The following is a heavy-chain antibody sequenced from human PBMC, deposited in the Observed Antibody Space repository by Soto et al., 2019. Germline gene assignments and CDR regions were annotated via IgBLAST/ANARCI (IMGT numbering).Heavy chain of an antibody. D-gene: IGHD1-26*01. CDR2: MSSDGSKI. V-gene: IGHV3-30*18. Sequence: QVQLVESGGGAVQPGESLRLSCVASGFDFTYYAMHWVRQAPGKGLESVAVMSSDGSKIHHTDSVKGRVTISRDNSKNTLSQQMNSLRQEDTAVYFCAKDEGVGGTLGLFDYWGQGTLVSVSS. CDR3: AKDEGVGGTLGLFDY. CDR1: GFDFTYYA. J-gene: IGHJ4*02.